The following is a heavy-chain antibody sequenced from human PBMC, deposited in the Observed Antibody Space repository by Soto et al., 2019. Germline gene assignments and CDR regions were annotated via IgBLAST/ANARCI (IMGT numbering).Heavy chain of an antibody. Sequence: GGSLRLSCAASGFTFSSYAMSWVRQAPGKGLEWVSAISGSGGSTYYADSVKGRFTISRDNSKNTLYLQMNSLRAEDTAVYYCAKEGLRYFDWLPSSPYYYYGMDVWGQGTTVTVSS. CDR3: AKEGLRYFDWLPSSPYYYYGMDV. V-gene: IGHV3-23*01. J-gene: IGHJ6*02. D-gene: IGHD3-9*01. CDR2: ISGSGGST. CDR1: GFTFSSYA.